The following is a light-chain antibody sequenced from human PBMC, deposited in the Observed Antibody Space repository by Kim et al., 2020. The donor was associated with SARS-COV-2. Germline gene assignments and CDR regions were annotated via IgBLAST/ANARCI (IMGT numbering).Light chain of an antibody. CDR3: QQYGSSLYT. Sequence: LSPGDIATLSCRASQRVSSSYLAWNQQKPGQSPRLLIYGASSRATGIPDMFSGSGSGTDFTLTISRLEPEDFAVYYCQQYGSSLYTFGQGTKLEIK. J-gene: IGKJ2*01. CDR1: QRVSSSY. CDR2: GAS. V-gene: IGKV3-20*01.